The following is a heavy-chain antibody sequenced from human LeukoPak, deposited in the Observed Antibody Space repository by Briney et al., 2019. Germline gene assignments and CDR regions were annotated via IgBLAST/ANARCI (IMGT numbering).Heavy chain of an antibody. CDR3: ARVARCTSCFDVDY. CDR1: GGSISSSNW. V-gene: IGHV4-4*02. J-gene: IGHJ4*02. D-gene: IGHD2-2*01. Sequence: SGTLSLTCAVSGGSISSSNWWSWVRQPPGKGLEWIGEIYHSGSTNYNPSLKSRVTISVDTSKNQFSLTLRSVTAAGPAVYYCARVARCTSCFDVDYWGQGTLVSVSS. CDR2: IYHSGST.